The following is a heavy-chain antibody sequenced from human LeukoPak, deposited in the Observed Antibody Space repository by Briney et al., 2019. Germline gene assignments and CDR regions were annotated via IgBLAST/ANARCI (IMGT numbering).Heavy chain of an antibody. D-gene: IGHD7-27*01. CDR1: GGSISSDY. CDR2: IYYSETV. Sequence: SETLSLTCTVSGGSISSDYWSWIRQPPGKGLEWIGYIYYSETVNYNPSRKSRVTISVDTSKTQFSLKLSSVTAADTAVYYCATPGKTWGPFDYWGQGILVTVSS. CDR3: ATPGKTWGPFDY. J-gene: IGHJ4*02. V-gene: IGHV4-59*01.